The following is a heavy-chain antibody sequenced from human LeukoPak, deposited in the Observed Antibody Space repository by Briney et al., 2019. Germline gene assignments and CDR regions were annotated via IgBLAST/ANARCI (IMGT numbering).Heavy chain of an antibody. CDR1: GYTFTSYG. Sequence: GASVKVSCKASGYTFTSYGISWVRQAPGQGLEWMGWISAYNGNTNYAQKLQGRVTMTTDTSTSTAYMELRSLRSDDTAVYYCARHFPYYYDSSGLPPPYFDYWGQGTLVTVSS. CDR2: ISAYNGNT. J-gene: IGHJ4*02. CDR3: ARHFPYYYDSSGLPPPYFDY. D-gene: IGHD3-22*01. V-gene: IGHV1-18*01.